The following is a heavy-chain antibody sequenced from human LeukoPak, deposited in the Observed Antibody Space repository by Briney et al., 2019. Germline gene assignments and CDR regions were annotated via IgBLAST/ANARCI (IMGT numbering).Heavy chain of an antibody. V-gene: IGHV3-23*01. J-gene: IGHJ4*02. CDR3: ARRSGSSWSSFDY. Sequence: GGSLRLSCAASGFTFNNYAMNWVRQAPGKGLGWVSGISGFGGSTYYAPSVKGRLTISRDNFGNMLYLHLDSLRVEDTAIYYCARRSGSSWSSFDYWGQGALVAVSS. CDR2: ISGFGGST. CDR1: GFTFNNYA. D-gene: IGHD6-13*01.